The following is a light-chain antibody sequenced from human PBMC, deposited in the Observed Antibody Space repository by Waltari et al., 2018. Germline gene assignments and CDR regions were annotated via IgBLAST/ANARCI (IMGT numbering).Light chain of an antibody. CDR3: AAWDDSLSGLV. V-gene: IGLV1-47*02. CDR2: SNN. J-gene: IGLJ2*01. Sequence: QSVLTQSPSASGTPGQRVTISCSGTSSNIGSNYVYWYQQLPGTAPKPLIYSNNQRPSGVPDRFSGSKSGTSASLAISGLRSEDEADYYCAAWDDSLSGLVFGGGTKLTVL. CDR1: SSNIGSNY.